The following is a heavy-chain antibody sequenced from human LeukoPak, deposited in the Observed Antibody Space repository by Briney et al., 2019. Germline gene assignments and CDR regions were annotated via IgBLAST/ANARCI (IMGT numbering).Heavy chain of an antibody. V-gene: IGHV1-8*02. CDR2: MNPNSGNT. CDR3: ARGLGRHYYGSGNGYGMDV. Sequence: GASVKVSCKASGYTFTSYGISWVRQAPGQGLEWMGWMNPNSGNTGYAQKFQGRVTMTRNTSISTAYMELSSLRSEDTAVYYCARGLGRHYYGSGNGYGMDVWGQGTTVTVSS. D-gene: IGHD3-10*01. J-gene: IGHJ6*02. CDR1: GYTFTSYG.